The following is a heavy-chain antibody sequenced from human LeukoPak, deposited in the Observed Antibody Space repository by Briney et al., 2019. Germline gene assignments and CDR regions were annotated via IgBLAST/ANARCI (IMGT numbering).Heavy chain of an antibody. CDR2: ITGSGGST. CDR3: ATLMRGPTGYSGYGGEDY. CDR1: GFTFSNYA. V-gene: IGHV3-23*01. Sequence: SGGSLRLSCAASGFTFSNYAMTWVRQAQGKGLQWVSAITGSGGSTSYADSVKGRFSISRDNSKNTLYLQMNSLRAEDTAVYYCATLMRGPTGYSGYGGEDYWGQGTLVTVSS. J-gene: IGHJ4*02. D-gene: IGHD5-12*01.